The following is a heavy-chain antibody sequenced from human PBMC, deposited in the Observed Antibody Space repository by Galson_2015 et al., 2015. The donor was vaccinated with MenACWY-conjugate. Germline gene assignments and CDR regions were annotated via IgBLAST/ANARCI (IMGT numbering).Heavy chain of an antibody. CDR1: KVTLNAYT. V-gene: IGHV1-69*04. D-gene: IGHD1-26*01. CDR2: IIPILGMT. Sequence: SVKVSCKASKVTLNAYTISWVRQAPGEGLEWVGRIIPILGMTNYAQRFQGRVTMTADKSTSTAYMELSSLRSEDTAVYYCARDMGSVGDVWGQGTTVTVSS. CDR3: ARDMGSVGDV. J-gene: IGHJ6*02.